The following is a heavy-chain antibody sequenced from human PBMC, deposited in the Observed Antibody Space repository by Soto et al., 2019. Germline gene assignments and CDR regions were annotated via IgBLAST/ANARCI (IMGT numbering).Heavy chain of an antibody. Sequence: EVQLVESGGGPVRPGGSLKPSCAASGFNFITYSLSWVRQAPGKGLEWVASISSSAVYIDYADSVKGRFTISRDNANNSLSLQMNSLRAEDTATYYCVRDGLDYYDTERLYFDNWGQGTLVTVSS. CDR3: VRDGLDYYDTERLYFDN. J-gene: IGHJ4*02. CDR2: ISSSAVYI. D-gene: IGHD3-22*01. V-gene: IGHV3-21*01. CDR1: GFNFITYS.